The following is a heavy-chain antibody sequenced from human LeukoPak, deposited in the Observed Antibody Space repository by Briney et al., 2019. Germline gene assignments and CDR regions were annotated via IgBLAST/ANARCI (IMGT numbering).Heavy chain of an antibody. CDR2: ISGSGGST. Sequence: GGSLRLSCAASGLTFSSYAMSWVRQAPGKGLEWVSAISGSGGSTYYADSVKGRYTISRDNSKNTLYLQMNSLRAEDTAVYYCAKVTQLWFWDYWGQGTLVTVSS. V-gene: IGHV3-23*01. J-gene: IGHJ4*02. D-gene: IGHD5-18*01. CDR1: GLTFSSYA. CDR3: AKVTQLWFWDY.